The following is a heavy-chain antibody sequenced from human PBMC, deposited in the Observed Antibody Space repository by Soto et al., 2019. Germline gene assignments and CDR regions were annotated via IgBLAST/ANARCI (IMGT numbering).Heavy chain of an antibody. V-gene: IGHV1-18*04. Sequence: QAQLVQSGAEVKTPGASVKVSCKTSAYAFNTYAINWVRQAPGQGLEWLGSIFPYTGDTHYSQHLQARVTMTADTSTSTVYIEMTTRTSDDPAVYYCARGGFSSSWRLDFWGRGTLVTVSS. CDR2: IFPYTGDT. CDR1: AYAFNTYA. D-gene: IGHD6-13*01. J-gene: IGHJ4*02. CDR3: ARGGFSSSWRLDF.